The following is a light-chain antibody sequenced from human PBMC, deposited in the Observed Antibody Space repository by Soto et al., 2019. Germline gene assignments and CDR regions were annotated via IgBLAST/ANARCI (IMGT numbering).Light chain of an antibody. CDR2: DVI. CDR3: NSYSGSGNVV. J-gene: IGLJ2*01. V-gene: IGLV2-14*01. Sequence: QSALTQPASVSGAPGQSITISCSGSSSDVGDYSYVSWYQQQPGKAPQLLIYDVISRPSRVSNRFSGSKSGNRASLTISGLQAEDEGDYCCNSYSGSGNVVFGGGTKLTV. CDR1: SSDVGDYSY.